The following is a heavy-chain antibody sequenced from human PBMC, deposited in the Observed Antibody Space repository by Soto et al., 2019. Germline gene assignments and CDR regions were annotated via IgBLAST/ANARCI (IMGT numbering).Heavy chain of an antibody. CDR2: ISYDGSNK. D-gene: IGHD3-3*01. CDR3: AKEVGYDFWSGYYWRPSYYGMDV. V-gene: IGHV3-30*18. J-gene: IGHJ6*02. Sequence: GGSLRLSCAAAGFTFSNYGMHWVRQAPGKGLEWVAVISYDGSNKYYADSVKGRFTISRDNSKNTLYLQMNSLRAEDTAVYYCAKEVGYDFWSGYYWRPSYYGMDVWGQGTTVTAP. CDR1: GFTFSNYG.